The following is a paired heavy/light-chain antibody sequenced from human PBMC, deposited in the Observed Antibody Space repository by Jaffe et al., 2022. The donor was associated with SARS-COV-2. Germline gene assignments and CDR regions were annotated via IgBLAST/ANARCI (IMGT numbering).Heavy chain of an antibody. Sequence: EVHLVNSGGGLVQPGGSLSLSCVASGFALSSHWMHWVRQAPGKGLEWVANIEPAGNGKFYVGSARGRFTISRDNAKNSLYLQMYSLRAEDTAVYYCARGSLDSRGVDHWGQGTLVTVSS. CDR1: GFALSSHW. CDR3: ARGSLDSRGVDH. J-gene: IGHJ4*02. CDR2: IEPAGNGK. D-gene: IGHD4-4*01. V-gene: IGHV3-7*03.
Light chain of an antibody. CDR1: QSLVYSDGNSH. J-gene: IGKJ2*01. CDR2: KVS. CDR3: IQGTHWPHT. Sequence: DVVMTQSPLSLPVTLGQPASISCRSSQSLVYSDGNSHLHWFQQRPGQSPRRLIYKVSNRDSGVPDRFSGSGSGTDFTLKISRVEAEDAGVYYCIQGTHWPHTSGQGTKLEIK. V-gene: IGKV2-30*01.